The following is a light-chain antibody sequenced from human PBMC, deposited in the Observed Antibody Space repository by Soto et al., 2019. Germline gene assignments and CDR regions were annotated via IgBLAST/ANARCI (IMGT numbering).Light chain of an antibody. J-gene: IGKJ1*01. Sequence: DIVMTQSPATLSLSPGERATLSCRASQSVSSTLAWYQQRPGQAPRLLIYGASTRATGVPARFSGSGSGTEFTLTISSLQSEDFAVYYCQLNSNWPRTFGQGTKVEIK. CDR2: GAS. V-gene: IGKV3-15*01. CDR1: QSVSST. CDR3: QLNSNWPRT.